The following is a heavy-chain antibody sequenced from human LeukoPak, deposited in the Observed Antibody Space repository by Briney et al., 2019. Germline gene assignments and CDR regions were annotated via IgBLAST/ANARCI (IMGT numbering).Heavy chain of an antibody. CDR3: ARDLGRDTYYYDSSAQGAFDI. D-gene: IGHD3-22*01. CDR2: ISSSSSYI. V-gene: IGHV3-21*01. CDR1: GFTFSSYS. J-gene: IGHJ3*02. Sequence: PGGSLRLSCAASGFTFSSYSMNWVRQAPGKGLEWVSSISSSSSYIYYADSVKGRFTISRDNAKNSLYLQMNSLRAEDTAVYYCARDLGRDTYYYDSSAQGAFDIWGQGTMVTVSS.